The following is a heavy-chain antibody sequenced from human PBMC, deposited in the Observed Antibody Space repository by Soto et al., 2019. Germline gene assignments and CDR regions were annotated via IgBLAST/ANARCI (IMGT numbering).Heavy chain of an antibody. CDR1: GFTFNSYA. J-gene: IGHJ4*02. D-gene: IGHD6-6*01. V-gene: IGHV3-23*01. CDR2: VSGLGATT. Sequence: RLSCAGSGFTFNSYAMSWVRQAPGKGLEWVSSVSGLGATTHHAGSVQGRFTISRDNSRNTLYLQMNSLRAEDTAVYYCAKLSQYSSSYYFTSCGQGTLVTVSS. CDR3: AKLSQYSSSYYFTS.